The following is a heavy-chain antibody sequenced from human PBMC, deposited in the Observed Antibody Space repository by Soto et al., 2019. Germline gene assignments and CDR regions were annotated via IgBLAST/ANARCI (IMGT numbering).Heavy chain of an antibody. Sequence: ASVNVSRKASEYTFISYGIHWMRQAPGQRLEWLGWINTANGDTKYSQKFQGRVSITRDTSASTAYMDLNRLRSEDTAVYYCVRVEYGDYVPLDLWG. J-gene: IGHJ5*02. D-gene: IGHD3-10*02. V-gene: IGHV1-3*04. CDR1: EYTFISYG. CDR3: VRVEYGDYVPLDL. CDR2: INTANGDT.